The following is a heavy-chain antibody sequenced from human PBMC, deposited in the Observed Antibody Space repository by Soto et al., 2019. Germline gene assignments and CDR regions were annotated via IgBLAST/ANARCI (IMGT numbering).Heavy chain of an antibody. J-gene: IGHJ4*02. CDR2: ISAYNANA. CDR3: ARENSYFDY. CDR1: GYTFRNFG. V-gene: IGHV1-18*01. Sequence: QIQLLQSGAEVKKPGASVKVTCKASGYTFRNFGISWVRQAPGQGLEWMGWISAYNANANYAQQFQGRLTMTAETSKSTAYMALRSLRSDDTAVYYCARENSYFDYWGQGTLVTVSS.